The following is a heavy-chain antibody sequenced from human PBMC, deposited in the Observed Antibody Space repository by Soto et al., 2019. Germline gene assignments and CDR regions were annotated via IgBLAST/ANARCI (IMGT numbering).Heavy chain of an antibody. J-gene: IGHJ6*02. CDR1: GFTFSSYG. CDR2: ISYDGSNK. Sequence: QVQPVESGGGVVQPGRSLRLSCAASGFTFSSYGMHWVRQAPGKGLEWVAVISYDGSNKYYADSVKGRFTISRDNSKNTLDLQRDSLRAEDTAVYYCAKDTRDIVVVPAAMMYYYGMDVWGQGTTVTVSS. D-gene: IGHD2-2*01. CDR3: AKDTRDIVVVPAAMMYYYGMDV. V-gene: IGHV3-30*18.